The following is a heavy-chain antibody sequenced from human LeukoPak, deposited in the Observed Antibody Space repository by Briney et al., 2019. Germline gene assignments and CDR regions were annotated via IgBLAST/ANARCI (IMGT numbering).Heavy chain of an antibody. CDR2: IYYSGIT. CDR3: ARHLRDSSGYYSGGFDY. Sequence: SETLSLTCTVSGGSISSSTYYWGWIRQSPGKGLEWIGTIYYSGITNYNPSLESRVTISVDTSKSQFSLKLASVTAADTAVYYCARHLRDSSGYYSGGFDYWGQGNLVTVSS. CDR1: GGSISSSTYY. J-gene: IGHJ4*02. V-gene: IGHV4-39*01. D-gene: IGHD3-22*01.